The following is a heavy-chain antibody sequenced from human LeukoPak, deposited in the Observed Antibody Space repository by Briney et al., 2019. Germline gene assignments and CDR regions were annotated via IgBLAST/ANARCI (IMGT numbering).Heavy chain of an antibody. J-gene: IGHJ4*02. CDR2: IVVGSGNT. D-gene: IGHD1-26*01. V-gene: IGHV1-58*01. Sequence: ASVKVSCKASGFTFTSSAVQWVRQARGQRLEWIGWIVVGSGNTNYAQKFQERVTITRDMSTSTAYMELNSLRSEDTAVYYCAADTKWELLFDYWGQGTLVTVSS. CDR1: GFTFTSSA. CDR3: AADTKWELLFDY.